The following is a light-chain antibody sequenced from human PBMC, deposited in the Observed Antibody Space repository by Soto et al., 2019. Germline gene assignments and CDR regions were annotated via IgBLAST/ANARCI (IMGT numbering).Light chain of an antibody. CDR1: QSISIY. Sequence: EIPMTQSPSSLSASVGDRVTITCRASQSISIYLHWYQQKSGKAPQLLIYAASSLQRGVPSRFSGSGSGTDFTLTITSLQPEDFATYYCQQSYDTPRTFGQGTKVEIK. CDR3: QQSYDTPRT. V-gene: IGKV1-39*01. CDR2: AAS. J-gene: IGKJ2*01.